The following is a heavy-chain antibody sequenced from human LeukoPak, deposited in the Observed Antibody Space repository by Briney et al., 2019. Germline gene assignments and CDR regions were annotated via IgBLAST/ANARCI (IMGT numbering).Heavy chain of an antibody. CDR1: GFTFSSYG. D-gene: IGHD3-16*02. J-gene: IGHJ6*02. CDR2: ISYDGSNK. CDR3: AREGSYRLDYGMDV. V-gene: IGHV3-30*03. Sequence: GGSLRLSCAASGFTFSSYGMHWVRQAPGKGLEWVAVISYDGSNKYYADSVKGRFTIPRDNSKNTLYLQMNSLRAEDTAVYYCAREGSYRLDYGMDVWGQGTTVTVSS.